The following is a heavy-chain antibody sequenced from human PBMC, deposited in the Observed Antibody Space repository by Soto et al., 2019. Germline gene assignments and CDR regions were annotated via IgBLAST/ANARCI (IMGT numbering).Heavy chain of an antibody. J-gene: IGHJ6*02. CDR1: GFTFDDYT. V-gene: IGHV3-43*01. D-gene: IGHD5-18*01. Sequence: PGGSLRLSCAASGFTFDDYTMHWVRQAPGKGLEWVSLISWDGGSTYYADSVKGRFTISRDNSKNSLYLQMNSLRTEDTALYYCAKDIGIPPDYYYGMDVWGQGTTVTVSS. CDR2: ISWDGGST. CDR3: AKDIGIPPDYYYGMDV.